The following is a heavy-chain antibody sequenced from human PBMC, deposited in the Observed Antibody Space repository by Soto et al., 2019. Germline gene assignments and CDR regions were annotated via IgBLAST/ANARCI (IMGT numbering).Heavy chain of an antibody. CDR2: ISYDGSNK. V-gene: IGHV3-30*18. CDR1: GFTFSSYG. Sequence: SLRLSCAASGFTFSSYGMHWVRQAPGKGLEWVAVISYDGSNKYYADSVKGRFTISRDNSKNTLYLQMNSLRAEDTAVYYCAKRRSYYDSSGYLEAEYWGQGTXVTVSS. CDR3: AKRRSYYDSSGYLEAEY. J-gene: IGHJ4*02. D-gene: IGHD3-22*01.